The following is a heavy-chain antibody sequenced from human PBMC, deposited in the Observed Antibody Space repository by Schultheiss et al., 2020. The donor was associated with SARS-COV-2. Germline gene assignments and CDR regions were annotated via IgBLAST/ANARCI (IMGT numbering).Heavy chain of an antibody. V-gene: IGHV1-3*01. J-gene: IGHJ4*02. CDR1: GYTFTSYA. D-gene: IGHD1-1*01. CDR2: INAGNGNT. CDR3: ARGEKTGTTFFDY. Sequence: ASVKVSCKASGYTFTSYAMHWVRQAPGQRLEWMGWINAGNGNTKYSQKFQGRVTITRDTSASTAYMELSSLRSEDTAVYYCARGEKTGTTFFDYWGQGTLVTVSS.